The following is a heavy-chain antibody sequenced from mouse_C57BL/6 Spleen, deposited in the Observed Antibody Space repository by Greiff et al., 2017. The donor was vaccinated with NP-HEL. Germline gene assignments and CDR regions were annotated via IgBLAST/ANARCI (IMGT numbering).Heavy chain of an antibody. J-gene: IGHJ2*01. CDR1: GYTFTDYE. CDR3: TRGGLPP. Sequence: VQRVESGAELVRPGASVTLSCKASGYTFTDYEMHWVKQTPVHGLEWIGAIDPETGGTAYNQKFKGKAILTADKSSSTAYMELRSLTSEDSAVYYCTRGGLPPWGQGTTLTVSS. V-gene: IGHV1-15*01. D-gene: IGHD2-2*01. CDR2: IDPETGGT.